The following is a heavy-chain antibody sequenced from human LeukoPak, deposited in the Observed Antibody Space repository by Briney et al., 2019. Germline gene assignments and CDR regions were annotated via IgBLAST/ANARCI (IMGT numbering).Heavy chain of an antibody. V-gene: IGHV3-23*01. CDR2: ISGSGGST. CDR1: GFTFSSYG. D-gene: IGHD6-19*01. CDR3: ARFAVHRRLAVAGQFGLDY. Sequence: GGSLRLSCAASGFTFSSYGMSWVRQAPGKGLEWVSAISGSGGSTYYADSVKGRFTISRDNSKNTLCLQMNSLRAEDTAVYYCARFAVHRRLAVAGQFGLDYWGQGTLVTVSS. J-gene: IGHJ4*02.